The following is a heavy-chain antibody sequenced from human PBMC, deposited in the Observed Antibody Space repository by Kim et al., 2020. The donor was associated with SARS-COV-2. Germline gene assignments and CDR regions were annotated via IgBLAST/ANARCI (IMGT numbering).Heavy chain of an antibody. CDR1: GFGFSEYS. V-gene: IGHV3-21*01. CDR3: VNGFSSSGAGD. J-gene: IGHJ4*02. CDR2: ISPSSGNI. D-gene: IGHD1-26*01. Sequence: GGSLRLSCAASGFGFSEYSMSWVRQAPGKGLEWISYISPSSGNIYYAESVKGRFTISRDYAKNTLYLQMKSLRAEDTAVYYCVNGFSSSGAGDWGQGTLVTVSS.